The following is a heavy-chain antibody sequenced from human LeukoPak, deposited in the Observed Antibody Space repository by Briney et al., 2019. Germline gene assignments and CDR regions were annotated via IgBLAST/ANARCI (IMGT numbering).Heavy chain of an antibody. CDR1: GFTFSSYW. D-gene: IGHD3-3*01. J-gene: IGHJ6*03. V-gene: IGHV3-7*01. CDR3: ARMYYDFWSGYYTYYYYYMDV. Sequence: GGSLRLSCAASGFTFSSYWMSWVRQAPGKGLEWVANIKQDGSEKYYVDSVKGRFTISRDNAKNSLYLQMNSLRAEDTAVYYCARMYYDFWSGYYTYYYYYMDVWGKGTTVTVSS. CDR2: IKQDGSEK.